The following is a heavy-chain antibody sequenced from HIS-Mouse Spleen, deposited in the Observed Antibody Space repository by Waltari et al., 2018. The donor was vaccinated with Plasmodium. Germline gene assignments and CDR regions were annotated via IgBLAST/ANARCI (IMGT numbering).Heavy chain of an antibody. Sequence: QVQLQESGPGLVKPSETLSLTCTVSGGSISSYYWSWIRQPPGKGLEWIGYIYYSGSTNSHPSLKSRVTISVDTSKNQFSLKLSSVTAADTAVYYCARHRYSSSWYSYWGQGTLVTVSS. CDR2: IYYSGST. D-gene: IGHD6-13*01. V-gene: IGHV4-59*08. J-gene: IGHJ4*02. CDR3: ARHRYSSSWYSY. CDR1: GGSISSYY.